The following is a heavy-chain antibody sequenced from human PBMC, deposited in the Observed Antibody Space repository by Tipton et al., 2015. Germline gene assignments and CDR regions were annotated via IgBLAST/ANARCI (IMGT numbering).Heavy chain of an antibody. J-gene: IGHJ4*02. CDR1: GFTFDDYA. CDR3: ARGQWLVNY. CDR2: ISWNSDGL. D-gene: IGHD6-19*01. V-gene: IGHV3-9*01. Sequence: SLRLSCAASGFTFDDYAMHWVRQGPGKGLEWVSGISWNSDGLDYADSVKGRFTMSRDNAKNSLYLQMNSLRPEDTAVYYCARGQWLVNYWGQGTLVTVSS.